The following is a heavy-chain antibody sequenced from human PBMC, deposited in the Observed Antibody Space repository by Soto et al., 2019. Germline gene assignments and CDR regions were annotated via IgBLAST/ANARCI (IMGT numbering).Heavy chain of an antibody. V-gene: IGHV4-39*07. CDR2: MYYTGST. CDR3: ARGVKGPYGDYARRYYFDY. CDR1: GGSISSSSQY. Sequence: SETLSLTCTVSGGSISSSSQYWGWIRQPPGKGLEWIGSMYYTGSTYHNPSLKSRVTISVDRSKNQFSLKLSSVTAADTAVYYCARGVKGPYGDYARRYYFDYWGQGTLVTVSS. J-gene: IGHJ4*02. D-gene: IGHD4-17*01.